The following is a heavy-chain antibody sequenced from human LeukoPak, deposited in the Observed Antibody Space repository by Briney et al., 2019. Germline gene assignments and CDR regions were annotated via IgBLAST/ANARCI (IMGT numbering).Heavy chain of an antibody. CDR2: LYSSGTT. V-gene: IGHV3-53*01. Sequence: QPGGSLRLSCAASGLTVSGSYMNWVGQAPGKGLEWVSVLYSSGTTYYADSAKGRFTISRDNSKNTLYLQLNSLRAEDTAIYYCAQSRGAFDIWGQGTMVTVSS. J-gene: IGHJ3*02. CDR3: AQSRGAFDI. CDR1: GLTVSGSY. D-gene: IGHD3-10*01.